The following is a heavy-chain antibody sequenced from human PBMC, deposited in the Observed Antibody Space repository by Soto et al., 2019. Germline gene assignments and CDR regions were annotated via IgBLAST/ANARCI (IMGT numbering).Heavy chain of an antibody. Sequence: GEPMRNCWKGSEYSFTSYWSGWMRQMTGKGLDWMGIIYPGDSDTRYSPSFQGQVTISADKSISTAYLQWSSLKASDTAMYYCARHPGIAAAGTGYYYGMAVWGKGTTVTVSS. V-gene: IGHV5-51*01. CDR2: IYPGDSDT. CDR1: EYSFTSYW. CDR3: ARHPGIAAAGTGYYYGMAV. D-gene: IGHD6-13*01. J-gene: IGHJ6*04.